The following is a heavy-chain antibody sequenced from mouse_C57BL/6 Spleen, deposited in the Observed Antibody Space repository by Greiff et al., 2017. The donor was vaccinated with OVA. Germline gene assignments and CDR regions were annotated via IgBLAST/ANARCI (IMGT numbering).Heavy chain of an antibody. V-gene: IGHV1-53*01. D-gene: IGHD4-1*01. CDR3: ALTGTFYWYFDV. J-gene: IGHJ1*03. CDR2: INPSNGGT. Sequence: QVQLKQPGTELVKPGASVKLSCKASGYTFTSYWMHWVKQRPGQGLEWIGNINPSNGGTNYNEKFKSKATLTVDKSSSTAYMQLSSLTSEDSAVYYCALTGTFYWYFDVWGTGTTVTVSS. CDR1: GYTFTSYW.